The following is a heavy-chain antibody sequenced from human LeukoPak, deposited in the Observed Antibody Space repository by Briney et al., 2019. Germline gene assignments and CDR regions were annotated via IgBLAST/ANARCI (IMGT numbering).Heavy chain of an antibody. V-gene: IGHV4-4*02. D-gene: IGHD2-2*01. CDR3: ARNGYAYSTGDY. Sequence: SGTLSLTCAVSSGSISSSNWWSWVRQPPGKGLEWIGEISHSGSTNYSPSLKNRVTMSIDKSKNQFSLNPISVTAEDTAVYYCARNGYAYSTGDYWGQGTLVTVSS. J-gene: IGHJ4*02. CDR1: SGSISSSNW. CDR2: ISHSGST.